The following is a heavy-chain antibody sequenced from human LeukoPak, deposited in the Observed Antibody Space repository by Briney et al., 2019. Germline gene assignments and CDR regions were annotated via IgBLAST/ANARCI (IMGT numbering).Heavy chain of an antibody. Sequence: SETLSLTCAVSGYSISSGYYWGWIRQPPGKGLEWIGTIYHSGSTYYNPSLKSRVTISVDTSKNQFSLKLRSVTAADTAVYYCAVGYCSSTRCYREYFRHWGQGTLVTVSS. CDR2: IYHSGST. J-gene: IGHJ1*01. V-gene: IGHV4-38-2*01. CDR3: AVGYCSSTRCYREYFRH. D-gene: IGHD2-2*02. CDR1: GYSISSGYY.